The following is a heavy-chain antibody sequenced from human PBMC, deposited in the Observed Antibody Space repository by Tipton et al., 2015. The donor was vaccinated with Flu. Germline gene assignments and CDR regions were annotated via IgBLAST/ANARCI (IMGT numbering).Heavy chain of an antibody. CDR3: ARDRRADAGTEYYFDY. J-gene: IGHJ4*02. CDR1: AFTFTSYA. CDR2: IANDGTNN. V-gene: IGHV3-30*04. D-gene: IGHD1-1*01. Sequence: QLVQSGGGVVQPGGSLRLSCAASAFTFTSYAMHWVRQAPGRGLEWVTVIANDGTNNKYADSVRGRFTISRDNSENTLFLQMNSLRAEDTAVYYCARDRRADAGTEYYFDYWGQGTLVTVSS.